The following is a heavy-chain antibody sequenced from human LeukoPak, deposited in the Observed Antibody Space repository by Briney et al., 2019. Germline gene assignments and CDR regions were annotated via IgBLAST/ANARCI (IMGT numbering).Heavy chain of an antibody. CDR2: ISAYNGNT. V-gene: IGHV1-18*01. CDR3: ARVLPRLAWGEFDY. J-gene: IGHJ4*02. D-gene: IGHD3-16*01. CDR1: GYTFDSYG. Sequence: GASVKVSCKASGYTFDSYGIAWVRQAPGQGLEWMGWISAYNGNTNYAQKVQGRVTMTKDTSTSTAYMDLRSLRSDDTAVHYCARVLPRLAWGEFDYWGQGTLVAVSS.